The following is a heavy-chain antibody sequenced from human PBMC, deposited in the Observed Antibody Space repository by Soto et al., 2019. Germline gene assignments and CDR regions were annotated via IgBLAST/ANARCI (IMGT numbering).Heavy chain of an antibody. CDR3: ARGAYSYGYNYYYGMDV. CDR1: GGSFSGYY. V-gene: IGHV4-34*01. CDR2: INHSGST. J-gene: IGHJ6*02. D-gene: IGHD5-18*01. Sequence: PSETLSLTCAVYGGSFSGYYWSWIRQPPGKGLEWIGEINHSGSTNYNPSLKSRVTISADTSKNQFSLKLSSVTAADTAVYYCARGAYSYGYNYYYGMDVWGQGTTVTAP.